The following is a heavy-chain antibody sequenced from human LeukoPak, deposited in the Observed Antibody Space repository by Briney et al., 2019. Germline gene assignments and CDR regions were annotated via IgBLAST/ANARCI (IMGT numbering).Heavy chain of an antibody. CDR1: GGTFSSYA. V-gene: IGHV1-69*01. J-gene: IGHJ4*02. CDR2: IIPIFGTA. D-gene: IGHD1-26*01. CDR3: ARGWEHHLLFY. Sequence: ASVKVSCKASGGTFSSYAISWVRQAPGQGLEWMGGIIPIFGTANYAQKFQGRVTITADEPTSTAYMELSSLRSEDTAVYYCARGWEHHLLFYWGQGTLVTVSS.